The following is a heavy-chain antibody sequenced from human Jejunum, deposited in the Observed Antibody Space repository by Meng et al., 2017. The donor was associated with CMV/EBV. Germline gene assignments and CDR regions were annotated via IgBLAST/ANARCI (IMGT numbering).Heavy chain of an antibody. Sequence: ASGYTLTADVMFWVRQAPGQGLEWMGWINSNSGATNYAQKFQGRVTMTRDTSISTVYMDLSSLRSDDTAVYYCVTYSGSSRWFGPWGQGTLVTVSS. CDR3: VTYSGSSRWFGP. CDR1: GYTLTADV. J-gene: IGHJ5*02. CDR2: INSNSGAT. V-gene: IGHV1-2*02. D-gene: IGHD1-26*01.